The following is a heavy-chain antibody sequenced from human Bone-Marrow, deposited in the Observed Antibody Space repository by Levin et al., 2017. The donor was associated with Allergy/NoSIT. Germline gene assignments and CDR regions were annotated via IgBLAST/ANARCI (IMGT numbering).Heavy chain of an antibody. CDR1: GFTFSSYA. Sequence: TGGSLRLSCAASGFTFSSYAMHWVRQAPGKGLEWVAVISYDGSNKYYADSVKGRFTISRDNSKNTLYLQMNSLRAEDTAVYYCARDPGYSGYDPVDYWGQGTMVTVSS. CDR2: ISYDGSNK. CDR3: ARDPGYSGYDPVDY. V-gene: IGHV3-30-3*01. D-gene: IGHD5-12*01. J-gene: IGHJ4*02.